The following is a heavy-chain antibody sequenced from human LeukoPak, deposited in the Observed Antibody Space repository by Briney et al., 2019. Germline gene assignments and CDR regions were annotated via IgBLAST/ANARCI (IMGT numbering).Heavy chain of an antibody. CDR1: GFTFSSYA. D-gene: IGHD2-2*01. Sequence: AGGSLRLSCAASGFTFSSYAMSWVRQAPGKGLEWVSYISSTSSYTNYADSVKGRFTISRDNAKNSLYLQLNSLRAEDTAVYYCARENGTSTTFHYWGQGTLVTVSS. CDR2: ISSTSSYT. J-gene: IGHJ4*02. V-gene: IGHV3-11*05. CDR3: ARENGTSTTFHY.